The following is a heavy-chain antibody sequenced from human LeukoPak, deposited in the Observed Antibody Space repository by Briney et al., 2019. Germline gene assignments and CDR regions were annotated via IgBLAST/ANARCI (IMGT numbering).Heavy chain of an antibody. Sequence: QTLSLTCAISGCSVSSNSAAWNWMRQSPSRGLEWLGRTYYRSKWYNGYAVFVKSRISVNPDTSKNQFSLQLNSVTPEDTAVYYCARSGSGGWIDYWGQGTLVTVSS. D-gene: IGHD6-19*01. J-gene: IGHJ4*02. CDR3: ARSGSGGWIDY. V-gene: IGHV6-1*01. CDR1: GCSVSSNSAA. CDR2: TYYRSKWYN.